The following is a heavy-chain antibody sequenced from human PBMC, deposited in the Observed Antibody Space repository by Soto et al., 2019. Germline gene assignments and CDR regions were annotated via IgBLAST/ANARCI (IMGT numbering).Heavy chain of an antibody. Sequence: TSETLSLTCTVSGDSISSYSWSWIRQPPGKGLEWIGNIHYNGNTKYSPSLKSRVTMSVDTSKNTLYLQMNSLGAEDTAVYYCAKDAYSGSYYWFGPWGPGTLVTVSS. CDR3: AKDAYSGSYYWFGP. J-gene: IGHJ5*02. CDR1: GDSISSYS. CDR2: IHYNGNT. D-gene: IGHD1-26*01. V-gene: IGHV4-59*12.